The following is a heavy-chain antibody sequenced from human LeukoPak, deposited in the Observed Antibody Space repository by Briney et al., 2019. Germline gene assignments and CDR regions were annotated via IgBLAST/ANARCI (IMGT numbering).Heavy chain of an antibody. CDR3: ARVEYSSGWYFDY. J-gene: IGHJ4*02. CDR2: ISYDGSNK. V-gene: IGHV3-30-3*01. D-gene: IGHD6-19*01. CDR1: GFTFSSYA. Sequence: GGSLRLSCAASGFTFSSYAMHWVRQAPGKGLEWVAVISYDGSNKYYADSVKGRFTISRDNSKNTLYLQMNSLRAEHTAVYYCARVEYSSGWYFDYWGQGTLVTVSS.